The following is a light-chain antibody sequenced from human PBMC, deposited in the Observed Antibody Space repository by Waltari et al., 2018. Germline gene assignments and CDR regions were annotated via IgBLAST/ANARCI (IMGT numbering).Light chain of an antibody. CDR1: NTGGKS. V-gene: IGLV3-21*02. J-gene: IGLJ2*01. CDR3: HVWDSSTDHLVV. CDR2: DDD. Sequence: SYVLTQPPSVSVAPGQTAKITCGANNTGGKSVNWCQQKPGQAPVLVVYDDDDRPPGIPERFSGSNSGNMATLTISRVEAGDEADYYCHVWDSSTDHLVVFGGGTKLTVL.